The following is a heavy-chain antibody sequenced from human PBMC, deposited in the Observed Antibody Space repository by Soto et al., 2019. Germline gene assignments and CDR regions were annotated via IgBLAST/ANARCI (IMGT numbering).Heavy chain of an antibody. CDR3: ARGPHYDYIWGSYRV. V-gene: IGHV1-3*01. D-gene: IGHD3-16*02. CDR2: INAGNGNT. Sequence: ASVKVSCKASGYTFTSYAMHWVRQAPGQRLEWMGWINAGNGNTKYSQKFQGRVTITRDTSASTAYMELSSLRSEDTAVYYCARGPHYDYIWGSYRVWGQGTRVTVSS. J-gene: IGHJ4*02. CDR1: GYTFTSYA.